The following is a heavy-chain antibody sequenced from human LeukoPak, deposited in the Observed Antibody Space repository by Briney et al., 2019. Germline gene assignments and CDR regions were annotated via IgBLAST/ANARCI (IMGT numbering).Heavy chain of an antibody. V-gene: IGHV3-66*01. CDR3: ASGETTAFDY. CDR1: GFTVSSNY. D-gene: IGHD4-11*01. Sequence: GGSLRLSCAGSGFTVSSNYMNWVRQTPGKGLEWVSVIYSGVSTDYADSVKGRFTISRDNSKNTLYLQMNSLRAEDTAVCYCASGETTAFDYWGQGTLVTVSS. CDR2: IYSGVST. J-gene: IGHJ4*02.